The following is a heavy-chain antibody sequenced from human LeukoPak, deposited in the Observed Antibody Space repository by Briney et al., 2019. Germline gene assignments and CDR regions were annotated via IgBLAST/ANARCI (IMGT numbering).Heavy chain of an antibody. V-gene: IGHV3-23*01. CDR2: ISGSGDST. Sequence: PGGSLRLSCAASGFTFSSYGMVWVRQAPGKGLEWVSSISGSGDSTYYADSVKGRFTISRDNSKNTLYLQMNSLRAEDTAVYYCARRDDYGGNSGFDYWGQGTLVTVSS. D-gene: IGHD4-23*01. J-gene: IGHJ4*02. CDR3: ARRDDYGGNSGFDY. CDR1: GFTFSSYG.